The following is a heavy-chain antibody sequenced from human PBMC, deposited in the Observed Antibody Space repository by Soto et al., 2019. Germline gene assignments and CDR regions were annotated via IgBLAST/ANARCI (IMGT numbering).Heavy chain of an antibody. J-gene: IGHJ4*02. V-gene: IGHV4-31*03. Sequence: SETLSLTCTVSGGSISSGGYYWSWIRQLPGKGLEWIGYIYYSGSTYYNPSHKSRVTISVDTSKNQFSLKLSSVTAADTAVYYRARVSRDGYDGIIDYWGQGTLVTVSS. CDR3: ARVSRDGYDGIIDY. CDR2: IYYSGST. D-gene: IGHD5-12*01. CDR1: GGSISSGGYY.